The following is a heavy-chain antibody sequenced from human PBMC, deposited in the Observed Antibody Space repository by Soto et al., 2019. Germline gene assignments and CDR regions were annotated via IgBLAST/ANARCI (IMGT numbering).Heavy chain of an antibody. CDR3: ARDTIERQQPFYYMDV. J-gene: IGHJ6*03. V-gene: IGHV3-64*01. Sequence: GGSLRLSCAASGFTFSSYAMHWVRQAPGKGLEYVSAISSNGGSTYYANSVKGRFTISRDNSKNTLYLQMGSLRAEDMAVYYCARDTIERQQPFYYMDVWGKGTTVTVSS. D-gene: IGHD3-10*01. CDR1: GFTFSSYA. CDR2: ISSNGGST.